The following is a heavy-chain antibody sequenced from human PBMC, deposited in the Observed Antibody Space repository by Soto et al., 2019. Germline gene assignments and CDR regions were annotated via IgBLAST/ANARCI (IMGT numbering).Heavy chain of an antibody. Sequence: SLRLSCAASGFTFSSYAMHWVRQAPGKGLEWVAVISYDGSNKYYADSVKGRFTISRDNSKNTLYLQMNSLRAEDTAVYYCARDPTAHYCGGDCHYYYYGMDVWGQGTAVTVSS. CDR3: ARDPTAHYCGGDCHYYYYGMDV. CDR1: GFTFSSYA. V-gene: IGHV3-30-3*01. D-gene: IGHD2-21*02. CDR2: ISYDGSNK. J-gene: IGHJ6*02.